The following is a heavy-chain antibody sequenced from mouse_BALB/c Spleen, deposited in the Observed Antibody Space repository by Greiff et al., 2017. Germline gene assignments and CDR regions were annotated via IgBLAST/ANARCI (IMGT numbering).Heavy chain of an antibody. CDR2: IWGDGST. V-gene: IGHV2-6-7*01. CDR1: GFALTGYG. D-gene: IGHD1-1*02. J-gene: IGHJ3*01. CDR3: ARDQRGSYCWFAY. Sequence: VQRVESGPGLVAPSQSLYITCTVSGFALTGYGVNWVRQRPGKGLEWLGMIWGDGSTDYNSALKSRLSISKDNSKCQVFLKKNSLQTDDTARYDGARDQRGSYCWFAYWGQGTLVTVSA.